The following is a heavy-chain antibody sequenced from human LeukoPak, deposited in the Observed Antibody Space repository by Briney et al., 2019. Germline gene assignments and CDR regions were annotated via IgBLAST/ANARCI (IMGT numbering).Heavy chain of an antibody. CDR3: ATEGYDILTGYPYYYYYYMDV. CDR1: GGSISSSSYY. V-gene: IGHV4-39*07. D-gene: IGHD3-9*01. CDR2: IYYSGST. Sequence: SETLSLTCTVSGGSISSSSYYWGWIRQPPGKGLEWIGTIYYSGSTYYNPSLKSRVTISVDTSKNQFSLKLSSVTAADTAVYYCATEGYDILTGYPYYYYYYMDVWGKGTTVTVSS. J-gene: IGHJ6*03.